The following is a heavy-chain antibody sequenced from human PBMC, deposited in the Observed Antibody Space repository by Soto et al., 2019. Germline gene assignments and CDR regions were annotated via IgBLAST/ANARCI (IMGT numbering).Heavy chain of an antibody. D-gene: IGHD6-6*01. V-gene: IGHV1-2*02. CDR2: INPNSGDT. CDR1: GYTFTGDY. J-gene: IGHJ5*02. CDR3: AREFTSSSAWFDT. Sequence: ASVKVSCKASGYTFTGDYIHWVRQAPGQGLEWMGWINPNSGDTNYAQKFQGRVTMTRDKSISTAYMELSRLRSDDTAVFYCAREFTSSSAWFDTWGQGTLVTVSS.